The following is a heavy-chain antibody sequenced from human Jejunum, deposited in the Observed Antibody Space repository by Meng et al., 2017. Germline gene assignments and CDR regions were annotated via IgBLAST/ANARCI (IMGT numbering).Heavy chain of an antibody. CDR1: GFPFINYA. J-gene: IGHJ4*02. CDR3: AKGTMASCTHVGCYPFDL. D-gene: IGHD2-8*01. Sequence: GGSLRLSCAASGFPFINYAINWVRQAPGKGLEWVSSIVNSGIDTYYADSVRGRFTISRDNSKNTLYRQMNSLRDEDTAVYYCAKGTMASCTHVGCYPFDLCGQGSLVAFSS. V-gene: IGHV3-23*01. CDR2: IVNSGIDT.